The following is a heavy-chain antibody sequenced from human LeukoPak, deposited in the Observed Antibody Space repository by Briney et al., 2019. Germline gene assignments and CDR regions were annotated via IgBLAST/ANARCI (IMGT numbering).Heavy chain of an antibody. V-gene: IGHV3-23*01. CDR2: ISGSGSST. Sequence: PTGGSLRLSCAASGFTFDDYAMHWVRQAPGKGLEWVSGISGSGSSTYYADSVKGRFTISRDNSENTLFLQMNSLRAEDTAIYYCAKSWLRLGGDYWGQGTLVTVSS. CDR3: AKSWLRLGGDY. CDR1: GFTFDDYA. J-gene: IGHJ4*02. D-gene: IGHD5-12*01.